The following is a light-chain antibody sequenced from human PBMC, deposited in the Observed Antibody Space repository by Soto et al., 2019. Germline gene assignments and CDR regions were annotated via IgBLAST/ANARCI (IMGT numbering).Light chain of an antibody. CDR1: QSVGSSY. Sequence: EVVLTQSPGTLSLSPGERATLSCRASQSVGSSYLAWYQQKPGQAPRLLIYGASTRVTGIPARFSGSGSGTEFTLTISSLQSEDFAVYYCQQYNDWPPWTFGQGTKVDIK. CDR2: GAS. CDR3: QQYNDWPPWT. V-gene: IGKV3-15*01. J-gene: IGKJ1*01.